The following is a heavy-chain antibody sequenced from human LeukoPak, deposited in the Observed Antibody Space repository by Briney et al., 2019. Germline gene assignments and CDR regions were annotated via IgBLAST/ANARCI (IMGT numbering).Heavy chain of an antibody. V-gene: IGHV1-18*01. Sequence: ASVPVSCQASRYTFPSYVISGVRPPPGQGLEWVGWISAYNGNKNYAQKLQGRVTMTTDTYPSTVYMALRSLEYDDTAVCLCARDSSGVFDYWGQGTLVTVS. J-gene: IGHJ4*02. CDR1: RYTFPSYV. D-gene: IGHD2-15*01. CDR3: ARDSSGVFDY. CDR2: ISAYNGNK.